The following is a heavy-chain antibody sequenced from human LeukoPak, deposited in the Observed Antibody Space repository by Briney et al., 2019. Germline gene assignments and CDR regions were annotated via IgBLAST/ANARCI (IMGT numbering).Heavy chain of an antibody. J-gene: IGHJ4*02. D-gene: IGHD1-14*01. CDR2: VNLQGST. CDR3: AGMRITTPTVRTLDY. CDR1: GGSISNTNW. V-gene: IGHV4-4*02. Sequence: SETLSLTCGVSGGSISNTNWWTWFRQPPGKGLEWIGEVNLQGSTNYNPSLKSRVAISVDKSENHISLKLTSVTAADTAVYYCAGMRITTPTVRTLDYWGQGTLVTVSS.